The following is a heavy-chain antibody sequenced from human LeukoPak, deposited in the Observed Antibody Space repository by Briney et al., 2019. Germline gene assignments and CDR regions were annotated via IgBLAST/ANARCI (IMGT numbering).Heavy chain of an antibody. J-gene: IGHJ6*03. D-gene: IGHD3-3*01. Sequence: PSETLSLTCTVSGGSISSYYWSWIRQPPGKGLEWIGYIYTSGSTNYNPSLKSRVTTSVDTSKNQFSLKLSSVTAADTAVYYCARLVYDFWSGHPPGYYYYMDVWGKGTTVTVSS. CDR3: ARLVYDFWSGHPPGYYYYMDV. CDR1: GGSISSYY. V-gene: IGHV4-4*09. CDR2: IYTSGST.